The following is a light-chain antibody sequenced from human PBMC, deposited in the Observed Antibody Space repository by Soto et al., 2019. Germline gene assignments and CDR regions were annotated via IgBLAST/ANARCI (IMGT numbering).Light chain of an antibody. CDR2: DAS. Sequence: EIMLTQSPGTLSLSPEERATLSCRASQSVYSSYLAWYQQRPGQAPRLLFYDASIRATGIPDRFSGSGSGTDFSLTISRLEPEDFAVYYCHQYGSSPWTFGQGTKVDI. CDR1: QSVYSSY. V-gene: IGKV3-20*01. CDR3: HQYGSSPWT. J-gene: IGKJ1*01.